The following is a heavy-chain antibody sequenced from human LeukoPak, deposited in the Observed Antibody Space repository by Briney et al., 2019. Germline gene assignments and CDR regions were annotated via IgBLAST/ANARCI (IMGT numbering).Heavy chain of an antibody. D-gene: IGHD3-10*01. J-gene: IGHJ4*01. Sequence: GGSLRLSCAASGFTFSSYAMSWVRQAPGKGLEWVSAISGSGGSTCYADSVKGRFTISRDNSKNTLYLQMNSLRAEDTAVYYCAKAYGSGSYLFDYWGQGTLVTVSS. CDR2: ISGSGGST. V-gene: IGHV3-23*01. CDR1: GFTFSSYA. CDR3: AKAYGSGSYLFDY.